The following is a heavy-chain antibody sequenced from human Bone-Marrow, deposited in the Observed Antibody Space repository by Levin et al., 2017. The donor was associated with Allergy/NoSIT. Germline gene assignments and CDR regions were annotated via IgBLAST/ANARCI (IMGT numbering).Heavy chain of an antibody. CDR3: ARGALTMEYGGHWVDP. Sequence: SQTLSLTCTVSGGSISSSPYYWGWIRQPPGKGLEWIGSFHFSGATYYNPSLKSRLSISVDRSKNQFSLKLSSVTAADTAMYYCARGALTMEYGGHWVDPWGQGTLVTVSS. CDR1: GGSISSSPYY. J-gene: IGHJ5*02. CDR2: FHFSGAT. V-gene: IGHV4-39*02. D-gene: IGHD3-10*01.